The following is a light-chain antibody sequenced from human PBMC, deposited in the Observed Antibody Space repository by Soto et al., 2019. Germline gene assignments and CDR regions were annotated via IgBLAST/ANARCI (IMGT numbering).Light chain of an antibody. J-gene: IGLJ3*02. CDR1: TSDIGRYAL. CDR2: DVY. CDR3: CSYAGNFICV. V-gene: IGLV2-11*02. Sequence: QSALTQPRSLSGSPGQSVTLSCYGSTSDIGRYALVSWYQQHPGKAPKLLIYDVYKRPSGVPDRFSGSKSGNTASLTISGLQSDDEADYYCCSYAGNFICVFGGGTKLTVL.